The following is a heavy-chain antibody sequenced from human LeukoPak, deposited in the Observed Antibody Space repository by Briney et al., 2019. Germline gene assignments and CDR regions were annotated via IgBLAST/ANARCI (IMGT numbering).Heavy chain of an antibody. D-gene: IGHD3-22*01. CDR3: ARVRVENSSGYYYYYYYMDV. V-gene: IGHV1-18*01. Sequence: ASVKVSCKASGYTFTSYGISWVRQAPGQGLEWMGWISAYNGNTNYAQKLQGRVTMTTDTSTSTAYMELRSLRSDDTAVYYCARVRVENSSGYYYYYYYMDVWGKGTTVTISS. CDR1: GYTFTSYG. CDR2: ISAYNGNT. J-gene: IGHJ6*03.